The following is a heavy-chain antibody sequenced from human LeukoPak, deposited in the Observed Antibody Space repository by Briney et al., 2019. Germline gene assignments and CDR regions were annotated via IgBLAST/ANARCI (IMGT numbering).Heavy chain of an antibody. D-gene: IGHD1-26*01. CDR3: ASVAGEFDY. J-gene: IGHJ4*02. V-gene: IGHV3-11*06. Sequence: GGSLRLSCAASGFTFSDYYMSWIRQAPGKGLEWVSYISSSSSYTNYADSVRGRFTISRDNAKNSLYLQMNSLRAEDTAVYYCASVAGEFDYWGQGTLVTVSS. CDR1: GFTFSDYY. CDR2: ISSSSSYT.